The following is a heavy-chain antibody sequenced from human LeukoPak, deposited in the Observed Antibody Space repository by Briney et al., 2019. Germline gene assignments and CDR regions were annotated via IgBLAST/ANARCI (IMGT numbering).Heavy chain of an antibody. CDR3: ARAYCSSTSCYYWYFDL. D-gene: IGHD2-2*01. CDR1: GFTVSSNY. V-gene: IGHV3-53*01. J-gene: IGHJ2*01. CDR2: IYSGGST. Sequence: GGSLRLSCATSGFTVSSNYMSWVRQAPGKGLEWVSVIYSGGSTYYADSVKGRFTISRDNSKNTLYLQMNSLRAEDTAVYYCARAYCSSTSCYYWYFDLWGRGTLVTVSS.